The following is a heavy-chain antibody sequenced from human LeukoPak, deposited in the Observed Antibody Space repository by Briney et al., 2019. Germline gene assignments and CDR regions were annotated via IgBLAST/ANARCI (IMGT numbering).Heavy chain of an antibody. V-gene: IGHV1-24*01. J-gene: IGHJ4*02. CDR2: FDPEDGET. CDR1: GYTLTGYY. Sequence: ASVKVSCKASGYTLTGYYMHWVRQAPGKGLEWMGGFDPEDGETIYAQKFQGRVTITADKSTSTAYMELSSLRSEDTAVYYCARDVRARYCGGDCAHPYFDYWGQGTLVTVSS. CDR3: ARDVRARYCGGDCAHPYFDY. D-gene: IGHD2-21*02.